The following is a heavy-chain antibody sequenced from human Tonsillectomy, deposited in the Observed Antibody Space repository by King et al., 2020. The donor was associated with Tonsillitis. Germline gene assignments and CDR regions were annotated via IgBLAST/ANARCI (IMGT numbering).Heavy chain of an antibody. D-gene: IGHD1-26*01. CDR3: ARGNTGLRWEAFDI. Sequence: QLQESGPGLVKPSETLSLTCTVSGGSVSSSSYYWTWIRQPPGRGLEWSGYVFYSGSTNYNPSLEGRVTMSIDTTKTQFSLKLSSVTAADTAVYYCARGNTGLRWEAFDIWGQGTVVTVSS. J-gene: IGHJ3*02. V-gene: IGHV4-61*01. CDR1: GGSVSSSSYY. CDR2: VFYSGST.